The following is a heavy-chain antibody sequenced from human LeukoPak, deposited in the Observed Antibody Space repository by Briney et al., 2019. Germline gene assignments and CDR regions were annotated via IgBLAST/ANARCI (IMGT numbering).Heavy chain of an antibody. CDR1: GFTFSTYA. CDR3: ARDRMGGYDSSGYYDY. Sequence: GGSLRLSCAASGFTFSTYAMSWVRQAPGKGLEWVSAISGSGGSTYYADSVKGRFTISRDNAKNTLYLQMNSLRAEDTAVYYCARDRMGGYDSSGYYDYWGQGTLVTVSS. V-gene: IGHV3-23*01. CDR2: ISGSGGST. D-gene: IGHD3-22*01. J-gene: IGHJ4*02.